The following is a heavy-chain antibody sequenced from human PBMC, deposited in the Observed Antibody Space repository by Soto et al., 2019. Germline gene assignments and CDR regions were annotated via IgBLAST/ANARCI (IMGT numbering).Heavy chain of an antibody. Sequence: EVQLVESGGGLVQPGGSLRLSCTASGLTFSRHWMSWVRQAPGKGLEWVANIKQDGSEKYYVDSVKGRFTISRDNAKNSLFLQMIRLRDEDTGVYFCAGRGPDDVYYGVFDYWGQGALVTVSP. D-gene: IGHD3-3*01. CDR1: GLTFSRHW. V-gene: IGHV3-7*03. J-gene: IGHJ4*02. CDR3: AGRGPDDVYYGVFDY. CDR2: IKQDGSEK.